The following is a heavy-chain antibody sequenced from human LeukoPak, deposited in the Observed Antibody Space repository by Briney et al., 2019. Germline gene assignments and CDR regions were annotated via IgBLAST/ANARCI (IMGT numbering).Heavy chain of an antibody. J-gene: IGHJ4*02. CDR3: AKELGYNTHYYFDY. V-gene: IGHV3-33*03. Sequence: PGRSLRLSCAASGFTFSSYGMHWVRQAPGKGLEWVAVIWYDGSNKYYADSVKGRFTISRDNSKNTLYLQMNSLRAEDTAVYYCAKELGYNTHYYFDYWGQGTLVTVSS. CDR2: IWYDGSNK. D-gene: IGHD5-18*01. CDR1: GFTFSSYG.